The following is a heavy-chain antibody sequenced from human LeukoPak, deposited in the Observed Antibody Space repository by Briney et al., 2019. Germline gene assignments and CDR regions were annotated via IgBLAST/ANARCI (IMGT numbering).Heavy chain of an antibody. D-gene: IGHD3-3*01. CDR2: IYYSGST. Sequence: SETLSLTCTASGGSISSSSYYWGWIRQPPGKGLEWIGSIYYSGSTYYNPSLKSRVTISVDTSKNQFSLKLSSVTAADTAVYYCALTVDFWSGYYFDYWGQGTLVTVSS. J-gene: IGHJ4*02. CDR1: GGSISSSSYY. CDR3: ALTVDFWSGYYFDY. V-gene: IGHV4-39*01.